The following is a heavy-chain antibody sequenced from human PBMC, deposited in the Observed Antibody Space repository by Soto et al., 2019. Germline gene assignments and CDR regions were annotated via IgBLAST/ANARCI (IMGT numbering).Heavy chain of an antibody. CDR2: VVGSGGEI. V-gene: IGHV3-23*01. CDR1: GFTISTYA. Sequence: PVGSLSLSCAASGFTISTYAMTWVRQAPGKGLECVSGVVGSGGEIYYADSVKGRFTISKDNPKNTLYLQMSSLRAEDTAVYYCASDLWPLDYWGQGTLVTVSS. J-gene: IGHJ4*02. CDR3: ASDLWPLDY. D-gene: IGHD3-10*01.